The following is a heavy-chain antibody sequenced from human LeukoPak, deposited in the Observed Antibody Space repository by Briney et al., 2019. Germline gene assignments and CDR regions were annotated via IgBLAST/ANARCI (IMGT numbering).Heavy chain of an antibody. V-gene: IGHV4-59*01. J-gene: IGHJ4*02. Sequence: SETLSLTCTVSGGSISSYYWSWIRQPPGKGLEWIGYIYYSGTTNYNPSLKSRVSISIDTSKKQFSLKVSSVTAADTAVYYSARGAGWYNYWGQGTLVTVSS. CDR2: IYYSGTT. D-gene: IGHD6-19*01. CDR1: GGSISSYY. CDR3: ARGAGWYNY.